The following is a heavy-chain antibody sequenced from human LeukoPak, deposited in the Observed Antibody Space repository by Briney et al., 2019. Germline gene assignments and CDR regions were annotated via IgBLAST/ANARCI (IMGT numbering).Heavy chain of an antibody. CDR2: ISADTHNT. Sequence: ASVKVSCKASGYTFGTYGITWVRQAPGQGLEWMGRISADTHNTIYAQNLQARVTMTTDTSTTTAYMELRSLTSDDTAVYYCARGAWGQVTFTYWGQGSLVTVSS. V-gene: IGHV1-18*01. J-gene: IGHJ4*02. D-gene: IGHD3-10*01. CDR3: ARGAWGQVTFTY. CDR1: GYTFGTYG.